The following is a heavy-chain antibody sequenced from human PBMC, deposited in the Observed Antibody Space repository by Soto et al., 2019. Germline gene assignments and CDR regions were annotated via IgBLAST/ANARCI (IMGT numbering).Heavy chain of an antibody. V-gene: IGHV1-69*06. J-gene: IGHJ4*02. CDR3: ARDWRQMSRGGFFDY. Sequence: QVRLVQSGAEVKKPGSSVKLSCKVSGGNSNSYSIAWVRQAPGQGLQWLGTIVPLSGTQNHAQQFQARVTITADTSTNTAYLELSSLTSEDTAIYYCARDWRQMSRGGFFDYWGQGSLVTISS. CDR1: GGNSNSYS. D-gene: IGHD3-16*01. CDR2: IVPLSGTQ.